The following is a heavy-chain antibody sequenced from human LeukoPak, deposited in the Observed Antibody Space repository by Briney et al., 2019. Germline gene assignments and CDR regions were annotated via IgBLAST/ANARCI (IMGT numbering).Heavy chain of an antibody. D-gene: IGHD3-10*01. CDR1: GLTFSSYG. Sequence: GGSLRLSCAASGLTFSSYGMNWVRQAPGKGLEWVSAISGSGDSTYHADSVRGRFTVSRDNSKDTLYLQMKSLSAEDTAVYYCAKVTGSGSYLADAFDIWGHGTVVTVSS. J-gene: IGHJ3*02. V-gene: IGHV3-23*01. CDR3: AKVTGSGSYLADAFDI. CDR2: ISGSGDST.